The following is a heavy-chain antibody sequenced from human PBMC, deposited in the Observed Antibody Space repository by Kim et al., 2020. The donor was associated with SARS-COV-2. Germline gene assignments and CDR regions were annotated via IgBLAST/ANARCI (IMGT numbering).Heavy chain of an antibody. CDR3: ARGSPVAHF. Sequence: SETLSLTCTVSGDSMNNNYWSWVRQPPGKGLEWIGYIHYTGTTDYNPSLRSRVAISIDTSKNQFSLNLRSVTSADAAVYYCARGSPVAHFWGQGTLVT. V-gene: IGHV4-59*13. CDR1: GDSMNNNY. J-gene: IGHJ4*02. CDR2: IHYTGTT. D-gene: IGHD2-21*01.